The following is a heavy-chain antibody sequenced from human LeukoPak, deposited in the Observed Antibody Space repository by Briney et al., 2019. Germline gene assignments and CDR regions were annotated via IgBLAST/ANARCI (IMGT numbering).Heavy chain of an antibody. D-gene: IGHD3-10*01. V-gene: IGHV1-2*02. CDR2: INPNSGGT. CDR1: GYTFTGYY. CDR3: AQTSAVLDAFDI. Sequence: GGSVKVSCKASGYTFTGYYMHWVRQAPGQGLEWMGWINPNSGGTNYVQKFQGRVTMTRDTSISTAYMELSRLRSDDTAVYYCAQTSAVLDAFDIWGQGTMVTVSS. J-gene: IGHJ3*02.